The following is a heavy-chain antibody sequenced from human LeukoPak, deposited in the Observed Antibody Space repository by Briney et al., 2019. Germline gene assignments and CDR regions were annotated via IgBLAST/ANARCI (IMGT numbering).Heavy chain of an antibody. CDR2: IYPGDSDT. J-gene: IGHJ4*02. V-gene: IGHV5-51*01. CDR1: GYSFTSYW. D-gene: IGHD6-19*01. CDR3: ARQRGIAVAGSQIDY. Sequence: GESLKISCKGSGYSFTSYWIGWVRQMPGKGLEWMGIIYPGDSDTRYSSSFQGQVTISADKSISTAYLQWSSLKASDTAMYYCARQRGIAVAGSQIDYWGQGTLVTVSS.